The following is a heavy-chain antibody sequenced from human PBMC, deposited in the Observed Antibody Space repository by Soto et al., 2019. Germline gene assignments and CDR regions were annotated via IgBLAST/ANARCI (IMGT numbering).Heavy chain of an antibody. CDR2: IYYSGST. Sequence: QVQLQESGPGLVKPSETLSLTCTVSGGSISSYYWSWIRQPPGKGLEWIGYIYYSGSTNYNPSLKSRVTIAVDTSKDRFARKLSSVTAADTAVYYCARVWGGAFDFWGQGTMVTVSS. CDR1: GGSISSYY. CDR3: ARVWGGAFDF. V-gene: IGHV4-59*01. D-gene: IGHD3-16*01. J-gene: IGHJ3*01.